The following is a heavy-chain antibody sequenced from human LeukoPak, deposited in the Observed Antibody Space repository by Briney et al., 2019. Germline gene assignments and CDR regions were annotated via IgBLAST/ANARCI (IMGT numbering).Heavy chain of an antibody. Sequence: SETLSLTCTVSGGSISSYYWSWIRQPAGKGLEWIGRIYTSGSTNYNPSLKSRVTMSVDTSKNQFSLKLSSVTAADTAVYYCARSALGNTRFYYVPFDYWGLGALVTVSS. J-gene: IGHJ4*02. CDR1: GGSISSYY. CDR2: IYTSGST. V-gene: IGHV4-4*07. CDR3: ARSALGNTRFYYVPFDY. D-gene: IGHD3-22*01.